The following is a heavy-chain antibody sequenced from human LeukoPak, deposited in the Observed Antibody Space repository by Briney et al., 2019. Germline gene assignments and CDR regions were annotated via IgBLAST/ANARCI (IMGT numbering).Heavy chain of an antibody. V-gene: IGHV3-30*02. D-gene: IGHD2-8*02. CDR2: TAHHGSNK. CDR3: AKDGSWSCTD. CDR1: GFTFSSYA. J-gene: IGHJ4*02. Sequence: GGSLRLSCAASGFTFSSYAMHWVRQGPGKGLEWVAYTAHHGSNKYYADSVKGRFTISRDNSKRTLYLQMNNLRADDTAVYYCAKDGSWSCTDWGQGALVTVSS.